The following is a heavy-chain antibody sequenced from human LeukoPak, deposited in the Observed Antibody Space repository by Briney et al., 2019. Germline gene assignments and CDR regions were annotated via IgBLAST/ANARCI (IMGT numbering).Heavy chain of an antibody. V-gene: IGHV3-21*01. CDR2: ISSSSSYI. Sequence: GGSLRPSCAAPGFTFRSYSMNWVRKAPGKGLEWVSSISSSSSYIYYADSVKGRFTISRDNAKNSLYLQMNSLRAEDTAVYYCAGYCSGGSCYLGYYYYYGMDVWGQGTTVTVSS. D-gene: IGHD2-15*01. CDR3: AGYCSGGSCYLGYYYYYGMDV. J-gene: IGHJ6*02. CDR1: GFTFRSYS.